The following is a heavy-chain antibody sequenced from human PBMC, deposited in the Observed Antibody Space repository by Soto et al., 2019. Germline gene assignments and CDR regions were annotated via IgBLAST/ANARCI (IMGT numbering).Heavy chain of an antibody. Sequence: GESLKISCKGSGYSFTSYWIGWVRQMPGKGLEWMGIIYPGDSDTRYSPSFQGQVTISADKSISTAYLQWSSLKASDTAMYYCAREAEEAVAGVYYYYGMDVWGQGTTVTVSS. V-gene: IGHV5-51*01. CDR3: AREAEEAVAGVYYYYGMDV. J-gene: IGHJ6*02. CDR1: GYSFTSYW. CDR2: IYPGDSDT. D-gene: IGHD6-19*01.